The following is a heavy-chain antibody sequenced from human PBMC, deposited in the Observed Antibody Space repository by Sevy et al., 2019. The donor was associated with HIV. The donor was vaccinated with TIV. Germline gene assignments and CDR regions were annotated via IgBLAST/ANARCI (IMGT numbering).Heavy chain of an antibody. J-gene: IGHJ6*02. CDR3: ARPGAYYNNNCYGMDV. V-gene: IGHV3-30*03. CDR1: EFTFNNYG. Sequence: GGSLRLSCAASEFTFNNYGMHWVRQAPGKGLEWVALISNDGSSEYYADSVKGRFTTSRDNFKNTPYLQMNSLRAEDKALYQCARPGAYYNNNCYGMDVWGQGTTVTVSS. CDR2: ISNDGSSE. D-gene: IGHD3-10*01.